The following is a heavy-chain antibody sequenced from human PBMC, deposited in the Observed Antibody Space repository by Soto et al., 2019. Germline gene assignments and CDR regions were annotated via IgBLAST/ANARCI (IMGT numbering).Heavy chain of an antibody. Sequence: EVQLVESGGGLVQPGGSLRLSCAASGFTFSSYWMSWVRQAPGKGLEWVANIKQDGSEKYYVDSVKGRFTISIDNAKNSLYLQMNSLRAEDTAMYYCATTPREDSGDYNYGMDVWGQGTTVTVSS. CDR2: IKQDGSEK. D-gene: IGHD2-15*01. V-gene: IGHV3-7*03. CDR3: ATTPREDSGDYNYGMDV. CDR1: GFTFSSYW. J-gene: IGHJ6*02.